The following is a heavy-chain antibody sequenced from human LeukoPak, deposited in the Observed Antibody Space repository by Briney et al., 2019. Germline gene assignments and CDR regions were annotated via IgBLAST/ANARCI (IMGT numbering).Heavy chain of an antibody. V-gene: IGHV4-39*01. Sequence: PSETLSLTCAVSGGSISSSSYYWGWIRQPPGEGLEWIGSMYHSGNTQCNPSLKSRVAISVDTSKNQFSLKLSSVTAEDTAVYYCARVTRYPAIAVVGFDPWGQGTLVTVSS. D-gene: IGHD6-19*01. CDR1: GGSISSSSYY. CDR2: MYHSGNT. CDR3: ARVTRYPAIAVVGFDP. J-gene: IGHJ5*02.